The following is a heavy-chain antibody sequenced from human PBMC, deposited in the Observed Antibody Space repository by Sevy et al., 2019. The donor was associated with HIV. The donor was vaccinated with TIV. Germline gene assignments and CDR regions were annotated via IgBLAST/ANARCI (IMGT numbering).Heavy chain of an antibody. V-gene: IGHV3-53*01. CDR3: ARVGYCRGGTCFSGFYYAMDV. CDR1: GFTLTNEF. D-gene: IGHD2-15*01. J-gene: IGHJ6*02. CDR2: VYSGGAT. Sequence: GGSLRLSCAVSGFTLTNEFFSWVRQAPGKGLEWVAVVYSGGATYYADSVKGRFTISRDKSKNALYVQMKSLRAGDTAVYYWARVGYCRGGTCFSGFYYAMDVWGQGTPVTVSS.